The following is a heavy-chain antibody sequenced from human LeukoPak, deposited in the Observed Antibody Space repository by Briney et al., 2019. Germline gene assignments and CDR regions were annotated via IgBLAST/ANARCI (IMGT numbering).Heavy chain of an antibody. CDR3: ARGGGYCSSTSCYGGWFDP. Sequence: ASVKVSCKASGYTFTSYGISWVRQAPGQGLEWMGWISAYNGNTNYAQKLQGRVTMTTDTSTSTAYMELRSLRSDDTAVYYCARGGGYCSSTSCYGGWFDPWGQGTLVTVSS. J-gene: IGHJ5*02. CDR1: GYTFTSYG. CDR2: ISAYNGNT. D-gene: IGHD2-2*01. V-gene: IGHV1-18*01.